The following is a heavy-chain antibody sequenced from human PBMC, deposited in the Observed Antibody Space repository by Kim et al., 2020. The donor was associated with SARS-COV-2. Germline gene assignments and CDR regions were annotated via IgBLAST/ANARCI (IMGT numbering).Heavy chain of an antibody. D-gene: IGHD6-13*01. CDR3: ARKVAAAGTHYFDY. V-gene: IGHV7-4-1*02. J-gene: IGHJ4*01. Sequence: AQGFTGRFVFSLDTSVSTAYLQISSLKAEDTAVYYCARKVAAAGTHYFDYWGHGTLVTVSS.